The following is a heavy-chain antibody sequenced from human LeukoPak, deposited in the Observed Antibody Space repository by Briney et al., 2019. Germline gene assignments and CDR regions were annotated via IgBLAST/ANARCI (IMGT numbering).Heavy chain of an antibody. CDR1: GFTFSSYS. V-gene: IGHV3-21*01. CDR3: AREQEGDIVVVPAALTDY. Sequence: GGSLRLSCAASGFTFSSYSMNWVRQAPGKGLEWVSSISSSSYIYYADSVKGRFTISRDNAKNSLYLQMNSLRAEDTAVYYCAREQEGDIVVVPAALTDYWGQGTLVTVSS. D-gene: IGHD2-2*01. CDR2: ISSSSYI. J-gene: IGHJ4*02.